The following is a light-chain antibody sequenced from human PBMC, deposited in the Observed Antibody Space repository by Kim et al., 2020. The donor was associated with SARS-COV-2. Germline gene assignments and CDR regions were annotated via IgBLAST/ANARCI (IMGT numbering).Light chain of an antibody. CDR1: NNDIGNYDL. J-gene: IGLJ1*01. CDR3: CSYAGRSTYA. Sequence: GQSITISCTGTNNDIGNYDLVSWYQHPPGKAPRLIIFEVTKRPSGVSNRFSGSKSGNTASLTISGLQAEDESDYYCCSYAGRSTYAFGPGTKVTVL. V-gene: IGLV2-23*02. CDR2: EVT.